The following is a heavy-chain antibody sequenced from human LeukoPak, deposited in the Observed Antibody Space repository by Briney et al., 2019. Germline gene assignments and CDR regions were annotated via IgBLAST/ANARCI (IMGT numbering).Heavy chain of an antibody. CDR2: ISGSGGMT. CDR1: GFTVSSKY. Sequence: GGSLRLSCAASGFTVSSKYMSWVRQAPGKGLEWVSAISGSGGMTYYADSVKGRFTISRDNSKNMLFLQVNSLRVDDTAVYYCAKALGTLAGASDYWGQGTLVTVSS. J-gene: IGHJ4*02. CDR3: AKALGTLAGASDY. V-gene: IGHV3-23*01. D-gene: IGHD6-19*01.